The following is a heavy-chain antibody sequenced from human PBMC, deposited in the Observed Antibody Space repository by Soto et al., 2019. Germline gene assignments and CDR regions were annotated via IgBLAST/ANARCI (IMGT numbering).Heavy chain of an antibody. D-gene: IGHD2-21*02. CDR1: GYTLTSYY. CDR3: ARETVVVTAFPGGIDY. Sequence: ASVKVSCKASGYTLTSYYMHWVRQAPGQGLEWMGIINPSGGSTSYAQKFQGRVTMTRDTSTSTVYMELSSLRSEDTAVYYCARETVVVTAFPGGIDYWGQGTLVTVSS. CDR2: INPSGGST. J-gene: IGHJ4*02. V-gene: IGHV1-46*01.